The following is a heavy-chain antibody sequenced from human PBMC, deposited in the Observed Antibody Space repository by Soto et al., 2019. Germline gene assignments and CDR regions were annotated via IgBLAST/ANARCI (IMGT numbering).Heavy chain of an antibody. V-gene: IGHV4-31*03. D-gene: IGHD2-2*01. J-gene: IGHJ2*01. Sequence: QVQLQESGPGLVKPSQTLSLICTVSGGSISSGGSYWSWIRQSPGKGLEWIGYIYYSGTTYYNPSLKSRVSIALDTSKNQFSLKLSSVTAADTAIYYCAGGHCFSSSCSYIDLWGRGTLVTVSS. CDR2: IYYSGTT. CDR1: GGSISSGGSY. CDR3: AGGHCFSSSCSYIDL.